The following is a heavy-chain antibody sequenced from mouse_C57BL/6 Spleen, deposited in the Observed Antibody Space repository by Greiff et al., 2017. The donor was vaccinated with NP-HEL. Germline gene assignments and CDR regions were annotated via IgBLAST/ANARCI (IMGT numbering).Heavy chain of an antibody. J-gene: IGHJ2*01. V-gene: IGHV5-16*01. D-gene: IGHD4-1*01. Sequence: EVMLVESEGGLVQPGSSMKLSCTASGFTFSDYYMAWVRQVPEKGLEWVANINYDGSSTYYLDSLKSRFIISRDNAKNILYLQMSSLKSEDTATYYCARAGTEYFDYWGQGTTLTVS. CDR1: GFTFSDYY. CDR3: ARAGTEYFDY. CDR2: INYDGSST.